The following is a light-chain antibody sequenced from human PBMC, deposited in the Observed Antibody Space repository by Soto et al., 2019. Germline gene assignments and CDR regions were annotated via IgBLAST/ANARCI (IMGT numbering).Light chain of an antibody. CDR2: NNN. Sequence: QSVLTQPPSASGTPGPRVTISCSGSSSNIETNTVDWYQHLPGTAPKVLIFNNNQRPSGVPDRFSGSKSGTSASLAISGLQSEDEADYYCAVWDDSLSGMVFGGGTKLTVL. CDR3: AVWDDSLSGMV. J-gene: IGLJ2*01. V-gene: IGLV1-44*01. CDR1: SSNIETNT.